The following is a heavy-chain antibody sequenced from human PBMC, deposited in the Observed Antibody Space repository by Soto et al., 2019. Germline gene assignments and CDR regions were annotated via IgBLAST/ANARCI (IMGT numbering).Heavy chain of an antibody. CDR3: SRGWFGQDV. CDR2: IDKVGTDS. J-gene: IGHJ6*03. CDR1: EFTFSGRS. D-gene: IGHD3-10*01. V-gene: IGHV3-74*01. Sequence: EVQLVESGGGLVQPVGSLRLSFAASEFTFSGRSVHWVRQAPGKGLVWVSGIDKVGTDSTYADSVKGRFTSSRDNAKNTVYLQMNILSVEDTAVYYCSRGWFGQDVWGKGTTVNVSS.